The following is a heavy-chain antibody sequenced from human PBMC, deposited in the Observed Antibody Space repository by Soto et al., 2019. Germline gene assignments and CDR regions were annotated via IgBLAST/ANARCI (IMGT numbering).Heavy chain of an antibody. D-gene: IGHD3-3*01. Sequence: GASVKVSCKASGYTFTSYGISWVRQAPGQGLEWMGWISAYNGNTNYAQKLQGRVTMTTDTSTSTAHMELRSLRSDDTAVYYCARDTPLNDFWSGYYPNYYYYYGMDVWGQGTTVTVSS. CDR3: ARDTPLNDFWSGYYPNYYYYYGMDV. CDR1: GYTFTSYG. J-gene: IGHJ6*02. V-gene: IGHV1-18*01. CDR2: ISAYNGNT.